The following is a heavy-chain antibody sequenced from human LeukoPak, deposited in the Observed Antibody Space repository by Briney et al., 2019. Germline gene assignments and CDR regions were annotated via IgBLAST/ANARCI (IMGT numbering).Heavy chain of an antibody. D-gene: IGHD3-16*01. J-gene: IGHJ3*02. CDR3: ARDKGGDAFDI. Sequence: GGSLRLSCAASGFTFSSYAMHWVRQAPGKGLEWVAVTSYDGSNKYYADSVKGRFTISRDDSKNTLYLQMNSLRAEDTAVYYCARDKGGDAFDIWGQGTMVTVSS. CDR2: TSYDGSNK. CDR1: GFTFSSYA. V-gene: IGHV3-30-3*01.